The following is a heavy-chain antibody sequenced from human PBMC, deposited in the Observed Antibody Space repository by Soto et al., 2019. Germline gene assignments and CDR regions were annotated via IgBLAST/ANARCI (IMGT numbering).Heavy chain of an antibody. V-gene: IGHV5-51*01. CDR3: ARRGYSGYGASYYYYGMDV. CDR1: GYSFTSYW. CDR2: IHPGDSDT. Sequence: GESLKISCKGSGYSFTSYWIGWVRQMPGKGLEWMGIIHPGDSDTRYSPSFQGQVTISADKSISTAYLQWSSLKASDTAMYYCARRGYSGYGASYYYYGMDVWGQGTTVTVSS. J-gene: IGHJ6*02. D-gene: IGHD5-12*01.